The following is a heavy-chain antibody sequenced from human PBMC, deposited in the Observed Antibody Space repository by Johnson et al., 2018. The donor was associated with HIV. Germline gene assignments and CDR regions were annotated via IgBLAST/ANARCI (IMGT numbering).Heavy chain of an antibody. J-gene: IGHJ3*02. D-gene: IGHD2-15*01. CDR2: ISGSGGST. CDR3: ASGRVGGNDAFDI. Sequence: VQVVESGGGLVQPGGSLRLSCAASGFTFSSYAMSWVRQAPGQGLEWVSAISGSGGSTYYADSVKGRFTISRDNSKNTLYLQMNSLRAEDTAVYYCASGRVGGNDAFDIWGQGTMVTVSS. V-gene: IGHV3-23*04. CDR1: GFTFSSYA.